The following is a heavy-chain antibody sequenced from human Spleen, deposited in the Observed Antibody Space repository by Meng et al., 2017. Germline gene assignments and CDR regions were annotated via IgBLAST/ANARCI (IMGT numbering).Heavy chain of an antibody. V-gene: IGHV7-4-1*02. D-gene: IGHD2-15*01. Sequence: QVQLVQSVSELEKPGASVKVSCKASGYAFTSYSLNWVRQAPGQGLEWMGWISTNTGNPTYAQGFTGRFVFSLDTSVSTAYRQISSLKAEDTAVYYCARDASQVVFDYWGQGTLVTVSS. CDR2: ISTNTGNP. CDR3: ARDASQVVFDY. J-gene: IGHJ4*02. CDR1: GYAFTSYS.